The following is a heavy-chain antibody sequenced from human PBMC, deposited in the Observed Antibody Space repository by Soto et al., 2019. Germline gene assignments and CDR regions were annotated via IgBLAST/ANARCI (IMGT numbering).Heavy chain of an antibody. Sequence: PGGSLRLSCAASGFTFSSYAMSWVRQAPGKGLEWVSAISGSGGSTYYADSVKGRFTISRDNSKNTLYLQMNSLRAEDTAVYYCAKLALLWFGELLRGMDVWGQGTTVTVSS. D-gene: IGHD3-10*01. CDR3: AKLALLWFGELLRGMDV. V-gene: IGHV3-23*01. CDR1: GFTFSSYA. J-gene: IGHJ6*02. CDR2: ISGSGGST.